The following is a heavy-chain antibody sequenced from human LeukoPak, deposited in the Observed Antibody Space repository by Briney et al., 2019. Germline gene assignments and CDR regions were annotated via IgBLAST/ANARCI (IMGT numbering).Heavy chain of an antibody. CDR1: GFSFSANH. V-gene: IGHV3-48*01. CDR2: ISSTSRDI. Sequence: GSLTLSCAASGFSFSANHMNWVRQAPGKGREWVSYISSTSRDIYYADSVMGRFTISRDNVENSLYLQMNSLRAEDTAVYYCARDGAATVSGYAFDIWGQGTMVTVSS. D-gene: IGHD6-19*01. CDR3: ARDGAATVSGYAFDI. J-gene: IGHJ3*02.